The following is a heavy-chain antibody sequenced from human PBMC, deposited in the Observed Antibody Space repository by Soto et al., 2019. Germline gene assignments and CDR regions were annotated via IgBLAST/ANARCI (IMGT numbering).Heavy chain of an antibody. Sequence: SETLSLTCTVSGGSISSGGYYWSWIRQHSGKGLEWIGYIYYSGSTYYNPSLKSRVTISVDTSKNQFSLKLSSVTAADTAVYYCARVSSIRWLRTEGYYGMDVWGQGTTVTVSS. CDR2: IYYSGST. V-gene: IGHV4-31*03. CDR3: ARVSSIRWLRTEGYYGMDV. CDR1: GGSISSGGYY. D-gene: IGHD5-12*01. J-gene: IGHJ6*02.